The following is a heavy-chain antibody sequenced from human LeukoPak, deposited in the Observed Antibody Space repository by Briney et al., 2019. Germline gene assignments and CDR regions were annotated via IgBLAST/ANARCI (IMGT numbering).Heavy chain of an antibody. D-gene: IGHD3-22*01. CDR1: GYSISSGYY. J-gene: IGHJ3*02. V-gene: IGHV4-38-2*02. CDR2: IYHSGRT. Sequence: SETLSLTCTVSGYSISSGYYWGWIRQPPGKGLEWIGSIYHSGRTYYNPSLKSRVTISVDTSKNQFSLKLSSVTAADTAVYYCAREDDEQSYDSSRIDIWGQGTMVTVSS. CDR3: AREDDEQSYDSSRIDI.